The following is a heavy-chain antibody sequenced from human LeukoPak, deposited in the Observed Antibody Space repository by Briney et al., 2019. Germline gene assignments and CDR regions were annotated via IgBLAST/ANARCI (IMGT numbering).Heavy chain of an antibody. Sequence: GGSLRLSCAASGFTFSSYEMNWVRQAPGKGLEWVSYISSSGSTIYYADSVKGRFTISRDNAKNSLYLQMNSLRAEDTAVYYCAAGLDYYDSSGFDYWGQGTLVTVPS. CDR1: GFTFSSYE. J-gene: IGHJ4*02. D-gene: IGHD3-22*01. CDR2: ISSSGSTI. CDR3: AAGLDYYDSSGFDY. V-gene: IGHV3-48*03.